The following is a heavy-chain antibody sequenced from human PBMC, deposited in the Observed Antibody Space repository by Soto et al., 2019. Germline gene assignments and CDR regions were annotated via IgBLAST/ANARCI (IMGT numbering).Heavy chain of an antibody. CDR2: TLPVFNAP. CDR1: GGTLSDHG. CDR3: ARGVFGSGNYYAGPSAFDI. Sequence: QVQLEQSGAEVKKPGSSVKVSCKASGGTLSDHGVAWLRQAPGQGLEWVGGTLPVFNAPKYAPRFQGRVTIAPDKSTEIAYTELRILTSEDTALYYCARGVFGSGNYYAGPSAFDIWGQGTMVIVSS. D-gene: IGHD3-10*01. J-gene: IGHJ3*02. V-gene: IGHV1-69*06.